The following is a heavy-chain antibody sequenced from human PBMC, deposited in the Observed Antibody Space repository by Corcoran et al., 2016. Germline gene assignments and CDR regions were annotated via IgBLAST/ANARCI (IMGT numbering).Heavy chain of an antibody. D-gene: IGHD6-13*01. CDR2: ISYDGSNK. CDR3: AKASGSSSWYWVDY. V-gene: IGHV3-30*18. Sequence: QVQLVESGGGVVQPGRSLRLSCAASGFTFSSYGMHWVRQAPGKGLEWVAVISYDGSNKYYADSVKGRFTISRDNSKNTLYMQMNSLRAEDTAVYYCAKASGSSSWYWVDYCGQGTLVTVSS. CDR1: GFTFSSYG. J-gene: IGHJ4*02.